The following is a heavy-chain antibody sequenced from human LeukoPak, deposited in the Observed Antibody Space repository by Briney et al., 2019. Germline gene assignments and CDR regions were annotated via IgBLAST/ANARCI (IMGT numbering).Heavy chain of an antibody. D-gene: IGHD2/OR15-2a*01. CDR1: GFTFSSYE. V-gene: IGHV3-74*01. Sequence: PGGSLRLSCAASGFTFSSYEMNWVRQAPGKGLVWVSRINSDGSSTSYADSVKGRFTVSRDNAKNSLYLQMNSLRAEDTALYFCARGAFYDYWGQGTLVTVSS. J-gene: IGHJ4*02. CDR2: INSDGSST. CDR3: ARGAFYDY.